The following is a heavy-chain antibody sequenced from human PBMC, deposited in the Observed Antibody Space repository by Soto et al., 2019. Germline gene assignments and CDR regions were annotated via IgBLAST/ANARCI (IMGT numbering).Heavy chain of an antibody. D-gene: IGHD6-19*01. CDR1: GDSYSISTYS. V-gene: IGHV4-30-2*01. J-gene: IGHJ5*02. CDR2: IYQSGVT. CDR3: AGMPYTSGLRFDP. Sequence: ASETLSLTCNMSGDSYSISTYSWSWIRQPPGKALQWIGFIYQSGVTSYNPSLASRVSISLDRSNNQCSLKLKSVTAADTAVYFCAGMPYTSGLRFDPWGPGTLVTVSS.